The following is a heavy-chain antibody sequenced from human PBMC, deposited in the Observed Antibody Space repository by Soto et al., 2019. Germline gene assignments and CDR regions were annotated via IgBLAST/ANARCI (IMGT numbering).Heavy chain of an antibody. J-gene: IGHJ1*01. Sequence: GGSLRLSCAASGFTFSSYAMSWVRQAPGKGLEWVSAISGSGGSTYYADSVKGRFTISRDNSKNTLYLQMNSLRAEDTAVYYCAKDPERYSSGPNEYFQHWGQGTLVTVSS. CDR1: GFTFSSYA. CDR2: ISGSGGST. V-gene: IGHV3-23*01. CDR3: AKDPERYSSGPNEYFQH. D-gene: IGHD6-19*01.